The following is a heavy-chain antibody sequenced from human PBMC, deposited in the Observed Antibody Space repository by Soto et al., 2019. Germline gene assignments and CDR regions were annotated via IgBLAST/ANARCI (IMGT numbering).Heavy chain of an antibody. Sequence: EVQLVESGGDSVQPGGSLRLSCAASGFTFSTYWMHWVRQAPGEGLVWVSRIKGDGSSTSSADSVEGRFTISRDNAKNTVYLHMNSLRADDTAVYYCARGAFHNYYVDSWDQGTLVTVSS. V-gene: IGHV3-74*01. J-gene: IGHJ4*02. CDR1: GFTFSTYW. CDR2: IKGDGSST. CDR3: ARGAFHNYYVDS. D-gene: IGHD3-3*02.